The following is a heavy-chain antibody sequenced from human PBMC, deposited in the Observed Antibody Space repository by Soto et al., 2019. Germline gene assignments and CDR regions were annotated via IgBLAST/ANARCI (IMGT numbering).Heavy chain of an antibody. D-gene: IGHD6-13*01. CDR1: GFTFSTYA. J-gene: IGHJ6*02. Sequence: GGSLRLSCAASGFTFSTYAMNWVRQAPGKGLEWVSGISGSGDSTYYADPVKGRFTVSRDNAKNSLYLQMNSLRAEDTAVYYCARDHWAAAGPDYYYYYGMDVWGQGTTVTVSS. CDR2: ISGSGDST. V-gene: IGHV3-23*01. CDR3: ARDHWAAAGPDYYYYYGMDV.